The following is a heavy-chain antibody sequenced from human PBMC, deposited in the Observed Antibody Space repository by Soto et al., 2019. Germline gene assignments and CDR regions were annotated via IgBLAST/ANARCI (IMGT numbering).Heavy chain of an antibody. CDR1: GGSVSSGTYY. CDR3: ARSQRDNYGPPRCYFDS. J-gene: IGHJ4*02. D-gene: IGHD5-18*01. V-gene: IGHV4-31*03. CDR2: IHYSGGT. Sequence: QVQLQESGPGLVEPSQTLSLTCTVSGGSVSSGTYYWSWIRHHPGTGLEWIGFIHYSGGTYYSPSLRSRVTISLDTSQNPFSLNLASVTAADTAVYYCARSQRDNYGPPRCYFDSWGQGSLVTVSP.